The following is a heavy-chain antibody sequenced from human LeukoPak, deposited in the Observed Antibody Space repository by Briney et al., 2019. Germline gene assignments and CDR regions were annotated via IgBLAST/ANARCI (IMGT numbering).Heavy chain of an antibody. J-gene: IGHJ4*02. CDR3: ARDFSGAIDY. CDR1: GFTFSSNL. Sequence: GGSLRLSCAASGFTFSSNLMHWVRQGPGKGLVWVSHINSNGRSTRYADSVKGRFTISRDNAKNTVYLQMNSLRAEDTAVYFCARDFSGAIDYWGQGTQVTVSS. V-gene: IGHV3-74*01. D-gene: IGHD3-10*01. CDR2: INSNGRST.